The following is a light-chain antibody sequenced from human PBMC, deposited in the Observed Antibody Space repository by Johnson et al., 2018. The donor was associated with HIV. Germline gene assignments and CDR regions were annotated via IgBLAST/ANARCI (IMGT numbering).Light chain of an antibody. CDR3: GTWDNSLGAHYV. V-gene: IGLV1-51*02. J-gene: IGLJ1*01. CDR1: SSNIGNNY. Sequence: VLTQPPSVSAAPGQKVTISCSGSSSNIGNNYVSWYQQLPGTAPKLLIYENNKRPSGIPDRFSASKSGTSAILDITGLQTGDEADYYCGTWDNSLGAHYVFGIGTKVTVL. CDR2: ENN.